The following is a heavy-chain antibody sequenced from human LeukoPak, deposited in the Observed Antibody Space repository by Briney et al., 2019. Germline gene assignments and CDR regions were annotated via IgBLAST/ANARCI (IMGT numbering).Heavy chain of an antibody. J-gene: IGHJ4*02. D-gene: IGHD6-19*01. V-gene: IGHV4-39*01. Sequence: PSETLSLTCTVSGGSISSSSYYWGWIRQPPGKGLEWIGSIYYSGSTYYNPSLKSRVTISVDTSKNQFSLKLSSVTAADTAVYYCARRQFSGWDDYWGQGTLVTVPS. CDR3: ARRQFSGWDDY. CDR2: IYYSGST. CDR1: GGSISSSSYY.